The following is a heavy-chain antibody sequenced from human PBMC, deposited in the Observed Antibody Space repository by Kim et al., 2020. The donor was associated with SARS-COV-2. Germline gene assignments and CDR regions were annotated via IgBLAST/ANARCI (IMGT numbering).Heavy chain of an antibody. V-gene: IGHV3-7*03. CDR1: GFTFTTYW. D-gene: IGHD1-1*01. CDR3: ATSTNWAFDH. CDR2: IKEDGSVE. Sequence: GGSLRLSCVGSGFTFTTYWMTWVRQAPGKGLEWVANIKEDGSVEHYVGSVKGRFTISRDNTKNSLYLQMNSLRSEDTAVNHCATSTNWAFDHWGQGTLVTVSS. J-gene: IGHJ4*02.